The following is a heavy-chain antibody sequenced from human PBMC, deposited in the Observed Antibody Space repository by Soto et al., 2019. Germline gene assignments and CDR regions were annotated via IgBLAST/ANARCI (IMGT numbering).Heavy chain of an antibody. CDR2: IRAYNGNT. D-gene: IGHD6-19*01. J-gene: IGHJ4*02. V-gene: IGHV1-18*01. Sequence: QVQLVQSGAEVRKPGASVKVSCKASGYRFTNYGISWVRQAPGQGLEWMGWIRAYNGNTKFAQKVQGRVTMATDTSTTTAYMELRSLRSDDTAVDSCARAFRPQNAVPTLNFEYWGQGTLVTVSS. CDR3: ARAFRPQNAVPTLNFEY. CDR1: GYRFTNYG.